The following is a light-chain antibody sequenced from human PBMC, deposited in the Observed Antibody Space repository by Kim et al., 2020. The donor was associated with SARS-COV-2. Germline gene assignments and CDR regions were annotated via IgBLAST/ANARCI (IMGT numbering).Light chain of an antibody. J-gene: IGKJ2*01. CDR1: QDVGSS. V-gene: IGKV3-15*01. CDR3: QQYNNWPYT. CDR2: GSS. Sequence: SGSPGEGATLSGRASQDVGSSLAWYQQKPGQAPRLLIDGSSTRATGIPTRFSGSGSGAGFTLTISSLQSEDFAIYYCQQYNNWPYTFGQGTKLEI.